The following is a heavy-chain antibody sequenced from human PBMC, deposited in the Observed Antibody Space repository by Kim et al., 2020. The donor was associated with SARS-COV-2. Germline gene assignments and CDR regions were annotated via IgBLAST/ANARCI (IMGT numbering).Heavy chain of an antibody. V-gene: IGHV3-72*01. CDR3: VRGHNSFDL. Sequence: GGSLRLSCAASGFTLSDYFMDWVRQVPGKGLEWIGRSRHRPRNYTTEYAASVQGRFTVSRDDSKTSLHLLMTSLRTEDTAVYYCVRGHNSFDLWGQGTLVTVSS. CDR2: SRHRPRNYTT. CDR1: GFTLSDYF. J-gene: IGHJ5*02.